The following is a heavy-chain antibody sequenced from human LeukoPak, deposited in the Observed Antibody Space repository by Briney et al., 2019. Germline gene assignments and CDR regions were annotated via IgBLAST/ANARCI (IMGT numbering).Heavy chain of an antibody. D-gene: IGHD3-22*01. J-gene: IGHJ5*02. V-gene: IGHV1-2*02. CDR1: GYTFTVYF. Sequence: ASVTVSFKASGYTFTVYFLHWVRQAPGQGLGWMGWINPNSGGTTFGQKFQGRVTMTRDTSISTAYMELSRLRSDDTAVYYCARVFNYYDTSGYYTWGQGTLVTVSS. CDR3: ARVFNYYDTSGYYT. CDR2: INPNSGGT.